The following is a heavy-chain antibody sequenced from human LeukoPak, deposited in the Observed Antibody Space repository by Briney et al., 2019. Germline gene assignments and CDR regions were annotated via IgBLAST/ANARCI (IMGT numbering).Heavy chain of an antibody. V-gene: IGHV3-64*01. Sequence: AGGSLRLSCAASGLTFSSYTIHWVRQAPGKGLEYVSAISSNGGSTYYANSVKGRFTISRDNSKNTVYLQMGSLRPEDMAVYYCARVVVVAGTRTLDYWGQGTLVTVSS. CDR3: ARVVVVAGTRTLDY. CDR2: ISSNGGST. D-gene: IGHD6-19*01. J-gene: IGHJ4*02. CDR1: GLTFSSYT.